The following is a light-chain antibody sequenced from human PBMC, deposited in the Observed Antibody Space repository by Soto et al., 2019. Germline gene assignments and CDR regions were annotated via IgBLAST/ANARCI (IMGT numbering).Light chain of an antibody. J-gene: IGKJ2*01. CDR3: QQYGTSPHT. Sequence: EIVLTQSPGTLSLSPGERGTLSCRASQSVNSNYLAWYQQKPGQVPRPLIYGASIRAAGVPDRLSGSGSGTDFTLTISRREPEDYAVYYWQQYGTSPHTFVQGTKLEIK. V-gene: IGKV3-20*01. CDR1: QSVNSNY. CDR2: GAS.